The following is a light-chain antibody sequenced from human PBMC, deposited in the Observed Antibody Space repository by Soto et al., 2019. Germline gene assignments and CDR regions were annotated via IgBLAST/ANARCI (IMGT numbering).Light chain of an antibody. CDR2: VSS. Sequence: IVLTQSPGTLSLSLGDRATLSCRASKRVKTTYLAWYQQKPGQAPRLLIYVSSTRTPGIPARFSGSGSGTDFTLAITSLLPEDFAVYYCQQYATSPFTFGQGTKLQI. V-gene: IGKV3-20*01. CDR1: KRVKTTY. CDR3: QQYATSPFT. J-gene: IGKJ2*01.